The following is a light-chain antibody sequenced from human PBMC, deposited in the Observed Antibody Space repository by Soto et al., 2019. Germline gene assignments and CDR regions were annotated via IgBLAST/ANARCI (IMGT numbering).Light chain of an antibody. CDR1: QSLLHRNGHNY. J-gene: IGKJ2*01. Sequence: ETVLTQSPLSLTVSPGEPASISCSSSQSLLHRNGHNYLDWYLPRPGQSPHLLIYLGSNRASGVPDRFSGSGSGTVFTLKISIVEAEDVGIYYCMEVLQSPQTFGQGNKLAIK. CDR2: LGS. CDR3: MEVLQSPQT. V-gene: IGKV2-28*01.